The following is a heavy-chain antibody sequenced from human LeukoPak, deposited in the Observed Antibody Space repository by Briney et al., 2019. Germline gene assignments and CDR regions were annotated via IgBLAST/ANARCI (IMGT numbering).Heavy chain of an antibody. D-gene: IGHD6-6*01. J-gene: IGHJ4*02. V-gene: IGHV1-2*02. Sequence: ASVKVSCKASGYTFTGYYMHWVRQAPGQGLEWMGWINPNSGGTNYAQKFQGRVTITRDTSISTAYMELSRLRSDDTAVYYCARDDAGSSSTPFDYWGQGTLVTVSP. CDR1: GYTFTGYY. CDR3: ARDDAGSSSTPFDY. CDR2: INPNSGGT.